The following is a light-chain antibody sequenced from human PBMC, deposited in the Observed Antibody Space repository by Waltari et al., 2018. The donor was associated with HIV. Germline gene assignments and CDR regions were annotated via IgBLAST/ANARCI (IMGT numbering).Light chain of an antibody. CDR3: QQYSTFPGT. V-gene: IGKV1-5*03. CDR1: QTISDW. CDR2: KAS. Sequence: EIKMTQTPSALSASVGDRVTITCRASQTISDWLAWHQQRPGKAPKLLIFKASGLESGVPSRFSGSLSGTEFTLTISSLQPDDLATYYCQQYSTFPGTFGQGTKVEI. J-gene: IGKJ1*01.